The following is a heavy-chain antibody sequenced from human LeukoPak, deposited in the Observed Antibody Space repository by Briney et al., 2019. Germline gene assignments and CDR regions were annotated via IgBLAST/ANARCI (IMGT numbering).Heavy chain of an antibody. CDR2: IYSSGST. D-gene: IGHD6-19*01. CDR1: GGSISNNY. J-gene: IGHJ5*02. Sequence: PSETLSLTCTVSGGSISNNYWSWIRQSPGKGLEWIGYIYSSGSTDYNPSLESRVTLSVETSKNQFSLKLNSVTAADTAVYYCAAVARGQEYNWFDPWGQGTLVTVSS. V-gene: IGHV4-4*09. CDR3: AAVARGQEYNWFDP.